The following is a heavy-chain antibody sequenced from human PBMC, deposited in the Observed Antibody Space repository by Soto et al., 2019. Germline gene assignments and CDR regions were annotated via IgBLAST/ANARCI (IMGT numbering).Heavy chain of an antibody. CDR2: TYYRSKWYN. V-gene: IGHV6-1*01. J-gene: IGHJ6*02. Sequence: SPTLSLTCAISGDSVSSNSAASNWIRQSTSRGLEWLGRTYYRSKWYNDYAVSVKSRITINPDTSKNQFSLQLNSVTPEDTAVYYCARSLRFLEWLPSMDVWGQGTTVTVSS. CDR3: ARSLRFLEWLPSMDV. CDR1: GDSVSSNSAA. D-gene: IGHD3-3*01.